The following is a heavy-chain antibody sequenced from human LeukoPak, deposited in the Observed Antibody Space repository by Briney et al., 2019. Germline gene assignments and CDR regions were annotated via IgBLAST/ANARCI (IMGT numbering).Heavy chain of an antibody. CDR1: RFTFSSYA. V-gene: IGHV3-23*01. CDR3: AGPLGYCSSTSCYETPFDY. J-gene: IGHJ4*02. CDR2: ISGSGGST. Sequence: PGGSLRLSCAASRFTFSSYAMSWVRQAPGKGLEWVSAISGSGGSTYYADSVKGRFTISRDNSKNTLYLQMNSLRAEDTAVYYCAGPLGYCSSTSCYETPFDYWGQGTLVTVSS. D-gene: IGHD2-2*01.